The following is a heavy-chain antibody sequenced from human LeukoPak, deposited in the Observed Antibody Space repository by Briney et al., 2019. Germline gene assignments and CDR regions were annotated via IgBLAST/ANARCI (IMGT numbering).Heavy chain of an antibody. Sequence: SETLSLTCTVSGGSISSSGYCSGWLRQPPGKGLEWIARIYFSGSIYYHPSLKSRVTISVVTSKTQLSLKLSSLTAADTAVYYCARHEYSGSYYGLSWFDPWGQGTLVTVSS. V-gene: IGHV4-39*01. CDR3: ARHEYSGSYYGLSWFDP. J-gene: IGHJ5*02. D-gene: IGHD1-26*01. CDR2: IYFSGSI. CDR1: GGSISSSGYC.